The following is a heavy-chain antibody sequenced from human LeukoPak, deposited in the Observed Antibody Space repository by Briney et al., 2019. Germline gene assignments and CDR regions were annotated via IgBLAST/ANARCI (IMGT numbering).Heavy chain of an antibody. J-gene: IGHJ5*02. D-gene: IGHD3-10*01. V-gene: IGHV1-69*13. CDR1: GYTFTSYG. Sequence: SVKVSCKASGYTFTSYGISWVRQAPGQGLEWMGGIIPIFGTANYAQKFQGRVTITADESTSTAYMELSSLRSEDTAVYYCARVKVRGVILNWFDPWGQGTLVTVSS. CDR2: IIPIFGTA. CDR3: ARVKVRGVILNWFDP.